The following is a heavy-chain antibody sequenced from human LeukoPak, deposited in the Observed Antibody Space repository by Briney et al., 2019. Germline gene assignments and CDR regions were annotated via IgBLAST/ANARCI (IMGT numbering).Heavy chain of an antibody. CDR2: INWNGGST. Sequence: GGSLRLSCAASGFTFDDYGMSWVRQAPGKGLEWVSGINWNGGSTGYVDSVKGRFTISRDNAKNSLYLQMNSLRAEDTALYYCARGGITIFGGIIYQDYWGQGTLVTVSS. CDR3: ARGGITIFGGIIYQDY. V-gene: IGHV3-20*04. J-gene: IGHJ4*02. D-gene: IGHD3-3*01. CDR1: GFTFDDYG.